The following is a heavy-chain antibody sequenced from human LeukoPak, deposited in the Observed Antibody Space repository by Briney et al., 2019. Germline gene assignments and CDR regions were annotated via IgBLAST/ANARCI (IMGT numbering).Heavy chain of an antibody. V-gene: IGHV1-69*13. Sequence: SVKVSCKASGGTFSTHAISWVRQAPGQGLEWMGGLIPIFALANYAQKFQGRLTITADESTNTAYLELSSLRFEDTAVYYCARGGPSSSWPGDVDYWGQGTLVTVSS. J-gene: IGHJ4*02. D-gene: IGHD6-13*01. CDR3: ARGGPSSSWPGDVDY. CDR2: LIPIFALA. CDR1: GGTFSTHA.